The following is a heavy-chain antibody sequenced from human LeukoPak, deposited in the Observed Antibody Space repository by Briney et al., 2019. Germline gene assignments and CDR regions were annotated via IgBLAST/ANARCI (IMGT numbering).Heavy chain of an antibody. V-gene: IGHV4-59*08. D-gene: IGHD2-2*01. Sequence: PSETLSLTCTVCGGSISSYYWSWIRQPPRKGLEWNGYSYYSGSTNYHPSLKSRVVISVDTSKNQFSVKLGSVTAADTALYYCASVPGGALNWFDPWGQGTLVTVSS. J-gene: IGHJ5*02. CDR2: SYYSGST. CDR1: GGSISSYY. CDR3: ASVPGGALNWFDP.